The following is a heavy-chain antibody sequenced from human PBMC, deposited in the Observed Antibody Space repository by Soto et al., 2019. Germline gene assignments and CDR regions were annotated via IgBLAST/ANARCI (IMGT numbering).Heavy chain of an antibody. D-gene: IGHD2-15*01. J-gene: IGHJ4*02. CDR1: GFTFSSYN. CDR2: ISSSSNYI. V-gene: IGHV3-21*04. Sequence: GESLKISCTASGFTFSSYNMNWVRQAPGKGLEWVSSISSSSNYIYYADSLKGRFTISRDNSKNTLYLQMNSLRAEDAAVYYCAKDLVGSNADYFDYWGQGTLVTVSS. CDR3: AKDLVGSNADYFDY.